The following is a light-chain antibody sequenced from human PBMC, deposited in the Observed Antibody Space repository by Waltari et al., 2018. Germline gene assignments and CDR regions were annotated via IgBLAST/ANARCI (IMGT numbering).Light chain of an antibody. CDR2: RAS. J-gene: IGKJ1*01. V-gene: IGKV1-5*03. CDR3: QQYGIYRA. CDR1: QSVSTW. Sequence: DVQMTQSPSTLSASVGDRVTITCRASQSVSTWLAWYQQKPGNAPNLLIYRASTLETGVPSRFSGSGSGTEFTLTISSLQPDDFATYYCQQYGIYRAFGQGTKVDIK.